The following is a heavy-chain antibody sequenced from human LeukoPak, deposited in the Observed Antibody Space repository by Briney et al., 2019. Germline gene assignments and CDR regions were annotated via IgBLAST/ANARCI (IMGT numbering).Heavy chain of an antibody. CDR1: DGSISSSSYY. D-gene: IGHD6-19*01. CDR3: ARFSSGWHRDY. Sequence: SETLSLTCTVSDGSISSSSYYWGWIRQPPGKGLEWIGSIYYSGSTYYNPSLKSRVTISVDTSKNQFSLKLSSVTAADTAVYYCARFSSGWHRDYWGQGTLVTVSS. CDR2: IYYSGST. J-gene: IGHJ4*02. V-gene: IGHV4-39*01.